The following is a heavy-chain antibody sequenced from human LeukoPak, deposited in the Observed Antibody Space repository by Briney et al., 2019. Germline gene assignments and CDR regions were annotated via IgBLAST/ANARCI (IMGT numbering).Heavy chain of an antibody. D-gene: IGHD3-3*01. CDR2: IYYSGST. CDR3: ARGVATYYDFWSGQDI. Sequence: SETLSLTCTVSGGSISSYYWSWIRQPPGKGLEWIGYIYYSGSTNYNPSLKSRVTISVDTSKNQFSLRLSSVTAEDTAVYYCARGVATYYDFWSGQDIWGQGTMVTVSS. J-gene: IGHJ3*02. V-gene: IGHV4-59*12. CDR1: GGSISSYY.